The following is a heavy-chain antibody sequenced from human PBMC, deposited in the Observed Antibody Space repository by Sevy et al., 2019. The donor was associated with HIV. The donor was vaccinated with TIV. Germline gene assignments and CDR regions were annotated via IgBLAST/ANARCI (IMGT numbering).Heavy chain of an antibody. D-gene: IGHD6-13*01. V-gene: IGHV3-23*01. CDR2: ISGSGGST. Sequence: GGSLRLSCAASGFTFSSHAMSWVRQAPGKGLEWVSAISGSGGSTYYADSVKGRFTISRDNSKNTPYLQMNSLRAEDTAVYYCAKDAHLETAADAFDIWGQGTMVTVSS. CDR1: GFTFSSHA. CDR3: AKDAHLETAADAFDI. J-gene: IGHJ3*02.